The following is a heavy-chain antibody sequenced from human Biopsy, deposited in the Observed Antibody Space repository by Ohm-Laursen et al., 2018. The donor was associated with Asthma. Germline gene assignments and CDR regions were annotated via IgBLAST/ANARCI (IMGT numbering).Heavy chain of an antibody. D-gene: IGHD5-12*01. CDR1: GYTFNSVA. CDR2: INTNSGTP. Sequence: SVKVSCKASGYTFNSVAVMWVRQAPGQGLEWMEWINTNSGTPTYVQGFSGRFVFSLDPSVTTAYLQIDSLRSEDTGVYYCTRAGSTFVADYWGQGTLVTVSS. CDR3: TRAGSTFVADY. V-gene: IGHV7-4-1*01. J-gene: IGHJ4*01.